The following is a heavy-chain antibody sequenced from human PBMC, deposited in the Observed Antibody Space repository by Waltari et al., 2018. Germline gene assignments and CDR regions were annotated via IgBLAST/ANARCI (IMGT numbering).Heavy chain of an antibody. V-gene: IGHV3-30*18. CDR1: GFTFSSYG. Sequence: QVQLVESGGGVVQPGRSLRLSCAASGFTFSSYGMHWVRQAPGKGRGWVAVIWYDGSNKYYADSVKGRFTISRDKSKNTLYLQMNSLRAEDTAMYYCAKDRDIWGQGTMVTVSS. CDR2: IWYDGSNK. J-gene: IGHJ3*02. CDR3: AKDRDI.